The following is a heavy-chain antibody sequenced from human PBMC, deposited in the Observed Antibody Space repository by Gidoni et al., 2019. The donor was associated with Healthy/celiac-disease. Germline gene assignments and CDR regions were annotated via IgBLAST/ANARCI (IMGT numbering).Heavy chain of an antibody. V-gene: IGHV2-5*01. CDR1: GFSLSTSGVG. CDR2: IYWKDDK. D-gene: IGHD2-2*01. J-gene: IGHJ4*02. Sequence: QIPLKESGPTLVKPTQTLTLTCTFSGFSLSTSGVGVGWHRQPPGKALEWLALIYWKDDKRYSPSLKSRLTITKDTSKNQVVLTMTNMDPVDTATYYCGTVVPAAYFDYWGQGTLVTVSS. CDR3: GTVVPAAYFDY.